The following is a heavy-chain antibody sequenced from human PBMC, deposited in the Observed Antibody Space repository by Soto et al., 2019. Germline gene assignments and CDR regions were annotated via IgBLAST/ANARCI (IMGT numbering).Heavy chain of an antibody. J-gene: IGHJ5*02. V-gene: IGHV4-59*01. Sequence: QVQLQESGPGLVKPSETLSLTCTVSGGSIRSYYWSWFRQPPGKGLEWIGYIYYSGDTKYNPSLKRRVTRSVDTPKNQLALKLSSVTAADTAFYYCATEKGYHSGWENWFDPWGQETLVTLSS. CDR2: IYYSGDT. CDR3: ATEKGYHSGWENWFDP. CDR1: GGSIRSYY. D-gene: IGHD6-19*01.